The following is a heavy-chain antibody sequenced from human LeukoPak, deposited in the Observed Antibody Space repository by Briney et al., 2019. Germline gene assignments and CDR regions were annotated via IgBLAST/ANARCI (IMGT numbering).Heavy chain of an antibody. CDR1: GYTFTGYY. J-gene: IGHJ3*02. CDR3: ARDPLVGARGRGVAAFDI. CDR2: INPNSGGT. V-gene: IGHV1-2*02. Sequence: ASVKVSCKASGYTFTGYYMHWVRQAPGQGLEWMGWINPNSGGTNYAQKLQGRVTMTTDTSTSTAYMELRSLRSDDTAVYYCARDPLVGARGRGVAAFDIWGQGTMVTVSS. D-gene: IGHD1-26*01.